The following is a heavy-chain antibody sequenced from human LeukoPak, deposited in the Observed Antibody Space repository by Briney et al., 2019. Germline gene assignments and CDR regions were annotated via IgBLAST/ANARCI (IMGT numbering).Heavy chain of an antibody. Sequence: PSETLSLTCTVVGDSMDVYYWTWLRHAPGKGLEWIGYIFSSGATNYSRSLKSRVTILIDTSKKNLSLTLKSVTAADTAIYYCARLYYPDRGQWYYYDSWGQGTLVTVSS. CDR2: IFSSGAT. D-gene: IGHD3-16*01. CDR3: ARLYYPDRGQWYYYDS. V-gene: IGHV4-59*01. CDR1: GDSMDVYY. J-gene: IGHJ4*02.